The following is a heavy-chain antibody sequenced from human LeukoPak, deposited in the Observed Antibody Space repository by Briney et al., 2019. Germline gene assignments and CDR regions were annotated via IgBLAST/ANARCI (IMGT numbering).Heavy chain of an antibody. Sequence: GGSLRLSCAASGFTFSSYAMHWVRQAPGKGLEWVAVISYDGRNKYYADSVKGRFTISRDNSQNTLYLQMNSLRAEDTAVYYCARDLQLWAGDAFDIWGQGTMVTVSS. J-gene: IGHJ3*02. V-gene: IGHV3-30*04. CDR3: ARDLQLWAGDAFDI. CDR1: GFTFSSYA. CDR2: ISYDGRNK. D-gene: IGHD5-18*01.